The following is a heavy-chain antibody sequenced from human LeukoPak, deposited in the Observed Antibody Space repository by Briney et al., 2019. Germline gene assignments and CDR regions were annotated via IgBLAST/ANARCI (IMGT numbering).Heavy chain of an antibody. J-gene: IGHJ4*02. CDR2: INHSGST. V-gene: IGHV4-34*01. Sequence: SETLSLTCAVYGGSFSGYYWSWIRQPPGKGLEWIGEINHSGSTNYNPSLKSRVTISVDTSKNQFSLKLSPVTAADTAVYYCARVIRNWNYAYFDYWGQGTLVTVSS. CDR1: GGSFSGYY. D-gene: IGHD1-7*01. CDR3: ARVIRNWNYAYFDY.